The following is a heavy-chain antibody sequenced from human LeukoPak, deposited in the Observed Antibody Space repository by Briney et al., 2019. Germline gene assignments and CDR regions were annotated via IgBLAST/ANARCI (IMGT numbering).Heavy chain of an antibody. V-gene: IGHV6-1*01. CDR1: GDSVSSNNAA. Sequence: SQTLSLTCAISGDSVSSNNAAWNWIRQSPSRGLEWLGRTYYRSKWYDDYAVSVKSRITINPDTSTNHFSLHLKSVTPEDTAVYYCARDRDTMVRGVPYNYYGMDVWGQGTTVTVSS. CDR3: ARDRDTMVRGVPYNYYGMDV. CDR2: TYYRSKWYD. J-gene: IGHJ6*02. D-gene: IGHD3-10*01.